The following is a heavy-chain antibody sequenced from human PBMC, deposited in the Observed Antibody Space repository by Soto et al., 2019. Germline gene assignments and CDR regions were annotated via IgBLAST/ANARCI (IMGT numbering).Heavy chain of an antibody. CDR1: GYTFTSYG. J-gene: IGHJ6*02. CDR2: ISAYNGNT. V-gene: IGHV1-18*01. CDR3: ARVPSGIQAYYYYCYGRDV. D-gene: IGHD5-18*01. Sequence: ASVRVSCKASGYTFTSYGISWVRQARGQGLEWMGWISAYNGNTNYAQKLQGRVTMTTDTSTSTAYMELRSLRSDDTAVYYCARVPSGIQAYYYYCYGRDVWGQGTTVTVSS.